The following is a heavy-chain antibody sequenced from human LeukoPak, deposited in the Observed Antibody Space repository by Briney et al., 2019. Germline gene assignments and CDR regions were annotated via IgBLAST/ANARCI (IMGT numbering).Heavy chain of an antibody. CDR1: GFTFSSYA. Sequence: GGSLRLSCAASGFTFSSYAMSWVRQAPGKGLEWVSVIYTGGTTHYAESVMGRFTISRDDSHNTVHLHMSGLRAEDTAVYYCAREGRFQSFDYWGQGTLVAVSS. CDR2: IYTGGTT. V-gene: IGHV3-53*01. CDR3: AREGRFQSFDY. J-gene: IGHJ4*02.